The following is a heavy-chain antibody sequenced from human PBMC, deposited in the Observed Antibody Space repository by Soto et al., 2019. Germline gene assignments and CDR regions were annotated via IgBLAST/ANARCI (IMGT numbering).Heavy chain of an antibody. CDR2: IYYSGST. D-gene: IGHD2-21*02. CDR3: ARLPTVYCGGDCRAWYGDY. V-gene: IGHV4-39*01. J-gene: IGHJ4*02. CDR1: GGSISSRSYY. Sequence: SETLSLTCSVSGGSISSRSYYWGWIRQPPGKGLEWIGSIYYSGSTYYNPSLKSRVTISVDTSKNQFSLKLSSVTAADTAVYYCARLPTVYCGGDCRAWYGDYWGQGTLVTVSS.